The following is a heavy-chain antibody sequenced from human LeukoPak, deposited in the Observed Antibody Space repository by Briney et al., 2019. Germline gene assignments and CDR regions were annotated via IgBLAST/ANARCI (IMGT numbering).Heavy chain of an antibody. V-gene: IGHV4-61*01. J-gene: IGHJ4*02. Sequence: PSETLSLTCTVSGGSVSGGSYYWSWIRQPPGKGLEWIGYIYYSGSTNYNPSLKSRVTISVDTSKNQFSLKLSSVTAADTAVYYCAREDYDILTGYSDFDYWGQGTLVTVSS. CDR3: AREDYDILTGYSDFDY. D-gene: IGHD3-9*01. CDR2: IYYSGST. CDR1: GGSVSGGSYY.